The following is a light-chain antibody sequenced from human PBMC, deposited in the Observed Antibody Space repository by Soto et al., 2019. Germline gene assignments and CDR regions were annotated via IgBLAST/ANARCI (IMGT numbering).Light chain of an antibody. CDR3: QQYNDSPRT. Sequence: EIVMTHSPATLSVSPGERATLSCRARQSVSSNLAWYQQKPGQAPRLLIYGASTRATAIPARFSGSGSGTEFTLTISRLQSEDFAVYYCQQYNDSPRTFGQGTKVEIK. CDR1: QSVSSN. J-gene: IGKJ1*01. V-gene: IGKV3-15*01. CDR2: GAS.